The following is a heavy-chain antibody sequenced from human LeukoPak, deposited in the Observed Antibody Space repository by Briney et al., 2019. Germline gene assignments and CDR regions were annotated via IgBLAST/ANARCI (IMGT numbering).Heavy chain of an antibody. CDR1: GYTFTGYY. CDR2: INPNSGGT. V-gene: IGHV1-2*02. Sequence: ASVKVSCKASGYTFTGYYMHWVRQAPGQGLEWMGWINPNSGGTNYAQKFQGRVTMTRDTSISTAYMELSRPRSDDTAVYYCARRLVGATVSWFDPWGQGTLVTVSS. D-gene: IGHD1-26*01. CDR3: ARRLVGATVSWFDP. J-gene: IGHJ5*02.